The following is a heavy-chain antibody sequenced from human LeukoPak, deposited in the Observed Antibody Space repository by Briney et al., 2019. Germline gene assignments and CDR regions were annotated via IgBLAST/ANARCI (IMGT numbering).Heavy chain of an antibody. CDR3: ASSIVVVPALDY. V-gene: IGHV3-33*08. J-gene: IGHJ4*02. Sequence: GGSLRLSCAASGFTFSSYSMNWVRQAPGKGLEWVAVIWYDGSNKYYADSVKGRFTISRDNSKNTLYLQMNSLRAEDTAVYYCASSIVVVPALDYWGQGTLVTVSS. CDR1: GFTFSSYS. D-gene: IGHD2-2*01. CDR2: IWYDGSNK.